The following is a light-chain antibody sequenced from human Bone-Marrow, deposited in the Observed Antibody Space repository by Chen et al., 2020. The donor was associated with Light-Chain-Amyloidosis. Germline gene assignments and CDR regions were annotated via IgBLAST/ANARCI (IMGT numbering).Light chain of an antibody. CDR1: QTISSNY. V-gene: IGKV3-20*01. Sequence: EIVLTQSPGTLSLSPGEGANLSCRASQTISSNYLTWYQQKFGQAPRLVIYGSYNRDTGIPDRLGGSWSRTDFSLTIDRVGPEGCSMSYCQQDGSSPITFGGGTKVDVK. CDR3: QQDGSSPIT. CDR2: GSY. J-gene: IGKJ4*02.